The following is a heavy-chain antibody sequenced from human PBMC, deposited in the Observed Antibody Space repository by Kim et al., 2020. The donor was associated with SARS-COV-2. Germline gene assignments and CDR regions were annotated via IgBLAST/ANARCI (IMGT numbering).Heavy chain of an antibody. CDR2: IYYSGST. D-gene: IGHD1-26*01. Sequence: SETLSLTCTVSGGSISNYYWSWIRQPPGKGLEWIGYIYYSGSTKYNPSLKSRVTISVDTSKNQFSLKLSSVTAADTAVYYGASRDSGTYYYVNWGQGTLVTVSS. V-gene: IGHV4-59*01. J-gene: IGHJ4*02. CDR3: ASRDSGTYYYVN. CDR1: GGSISNYY.